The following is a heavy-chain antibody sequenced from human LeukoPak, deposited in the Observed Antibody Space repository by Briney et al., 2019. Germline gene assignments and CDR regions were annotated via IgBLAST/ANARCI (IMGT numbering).Heavy chain of an antibody. V-gene: IGHV3-23*01. CDR2: FSATDGSA. Sequence: GGSLRLPCAASGFTVSSYGMTWVRLAPGKGLEWVSAFSATDGSAQYAESLKGRFTISKDNSKNSLYLQMNSLRDEDTAVYYCAKARIAAAGTGAFDVWGQGTMVTVSS. CDR1: GFTVSSYG. J-gene: IGHJ3*01. CDR3: AKARIAAAGTGAFDV. D-gene: IGHD6-13*01.